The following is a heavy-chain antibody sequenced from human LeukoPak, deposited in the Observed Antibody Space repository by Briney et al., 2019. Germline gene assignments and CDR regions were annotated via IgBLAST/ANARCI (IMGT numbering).Heavy chain of an antibody. CDR2: IKQDGSEK. CDR1: GFTFSSDW. J-gene: IGHJ4*02. Sequence: PGGSLRLSCAASGFTFSSDWMSWVRQAPGKGLEWVANIKQDGSEKYYVDSVNGRFTISRDNAKNSLYLQMNSLRAEDTAVYYCARDLGGSYYWGQGTLVTVSS. CDR3: ARDLGGSYY. D-gene: IGHD1-26*01. V-gene: IGHV3-7*01.